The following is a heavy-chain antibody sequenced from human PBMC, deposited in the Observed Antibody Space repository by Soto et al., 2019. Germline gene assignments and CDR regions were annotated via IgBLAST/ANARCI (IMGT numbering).Heavy chain of an antibody. Sequence: ASVKGSSKKSGYTFPKYYINWVRQAPGQGLEWMGIINPSGGGTRYAQKFQGRVTMTRDTSTSTVYMELSSLRSDDTAVYYCSISTADFDYWGRGSLVTVS. CDR2: INPSGGGT. D-gene: IGHD3-9*01. V-gene: IGHV1-46*03. J-gene: IGHJ4*02. CDR1: GYTFPKYY. CDR3: SISTADFDY.